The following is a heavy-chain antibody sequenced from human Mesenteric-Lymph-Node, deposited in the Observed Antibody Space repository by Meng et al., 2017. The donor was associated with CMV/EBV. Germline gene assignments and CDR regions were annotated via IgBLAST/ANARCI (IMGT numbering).Heavy chain of an antibody. CDR2: IIPILGIA. D-gene: IGHD3-10*01. Sequence: SVKVSCKASGYTFTSYGISWVRQAPGQGLEWMGGIIPILGIANYAQKFQGRVTITADKSTSTAYMELSSLRSEDTAVYYCARPRKGNYGMDVWGQGTTVTVSS. J-gene: IGHJ6*02. CDR3: ARPRKGNYGMDV. CDR1: GYTFTSYG. V-gene: IGHV1-69*10.